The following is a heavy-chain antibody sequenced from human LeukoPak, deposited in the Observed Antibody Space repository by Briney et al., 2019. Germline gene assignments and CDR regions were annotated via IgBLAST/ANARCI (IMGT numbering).Heavy chain of an antibody. J-gene: IGHJ4*02. V-gene: IGHV4-39*01. CDR3: AKFSSSYFDD. Sequence: SETLSLTCTVSGDSISSRSFYWGWIRQPPGKGLEWIGSIYFTGSTSYNPFLKSRATISVDTSKNQFSLKLSSVTAADTAIYYCAKFSSSYFDDWGQGTLVTVSS. D-gene: IGHD6-13*01. CDR1: GDSISSRSFY. CDR2: IYFTGST.